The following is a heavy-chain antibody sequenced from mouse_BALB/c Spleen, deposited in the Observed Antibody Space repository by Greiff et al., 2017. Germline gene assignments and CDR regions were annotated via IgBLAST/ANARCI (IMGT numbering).Heavy chain of an antibody. CDR3: ARDYGNQYYFDY. D-gene: IGHD2-1*01. CDR1: GFTFSSYG. J-gene: IGHJ2*01. CDR2: INSNGGST. V-gene: IGHV5-6-3*01. Sequence: EVQVVESGGGLVQPGGSLKLSCAASGFTFSSYGMSWVRQTPDKRLELVATINSNGGSTYYPDSVKGRFTISRDNAKNTLYLQMSSLTSEDTAMYYCARDYGNQYYFDYWGQGTTLTVSS.